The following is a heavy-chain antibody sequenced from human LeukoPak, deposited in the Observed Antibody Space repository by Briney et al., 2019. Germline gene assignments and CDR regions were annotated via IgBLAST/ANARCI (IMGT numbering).Heavy chain of an antibody. D-gene: IGHD3-22*01. V-gene: IGHV3-72*01. CDR2: TRDKDNSYTT. J-gene: IGHJ3*02. Sequence: PGGSLRLSCAASGFTFSDHYMDWVRQAPGKGLEWVGRTRDKDNSYTTEYAASVKGRFTISRDDSRSSLYLQMNSLKTEDTAVYYCARAYDTSGYSFDAFDMWGQGTMVTVSS. CDR1: GFTFSDHY. CDR3: ARAYDTSGYSFDAFDM.